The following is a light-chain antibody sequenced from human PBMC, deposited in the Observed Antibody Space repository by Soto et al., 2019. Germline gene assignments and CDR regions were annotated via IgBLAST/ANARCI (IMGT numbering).Light chain of an antibody. J-gene: IGKJ1*01. V-gene: IGKV3-15*01. CDR3: QHYNNWPPWT. Sequence: EIVMTQSPATLSVSPGERATLSCRASQSVSSNLAWYQQKPGQAPRLLIYGASTRATGIPARFSGSGSGTEFTLTISSLQSEDFAVYYCQHYNNWPPWTFGRGTKVEFK. CDR1: QSVSSN. CDR2: GAS.